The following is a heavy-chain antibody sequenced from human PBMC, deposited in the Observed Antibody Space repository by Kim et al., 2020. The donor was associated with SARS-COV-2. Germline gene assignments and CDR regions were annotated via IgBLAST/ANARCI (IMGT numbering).Heavy chain of an antibody. CDR1: GDSISSGRYF. CDR3: ARSSLGKSGFVPMALNWFDP. CDR2: IYYSGTT. V-gene: IGHV4-31*03. D-gene: IGHD5-12*01. Sequence: SETLSLTCSVSGDSISSGRYFWTWIRQHPGKGLQWLGSIYYSGTTYYNPALKSRISTSIDSSMNQFSLKLSSVTAADTAVYYCARSSLGKSGFVPMALNWFDPWGQGSLVTVSS. J-gene: IGHJ5*02.